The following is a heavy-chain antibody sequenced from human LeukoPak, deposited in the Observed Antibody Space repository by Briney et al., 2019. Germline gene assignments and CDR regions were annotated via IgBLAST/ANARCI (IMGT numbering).Heavy chain of an antibody. CDR2: IKQDGSEK. CDR1: EFTLITYS. J-gene: IGHJ4*02. V-gene: IGHV3-7*03. CDR3: AKDVRGRTNSNDY. Sequence: PGGSLRLSCAASEFTLITYSMSWVRQAPGKGLEWVANIKQDGSEKYYVDSVKGRFTISRDNAKNSLYLQMNSLRAEDTALYYCAKDVRGRTNSNDYWGQGTLVTVSS. D-gene: IGHD4-23*01.